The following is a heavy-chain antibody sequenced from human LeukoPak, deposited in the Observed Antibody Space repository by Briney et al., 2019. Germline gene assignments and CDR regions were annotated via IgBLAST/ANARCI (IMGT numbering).Heavy chain of an antibody. CDR3: ARDSGSGNNDY. CDR1: XYTFTSYA. CDR2: ISAGNGNT. V-gene: IGHV1-3*01. J-gene: IGHJ4*02. D-gene: IGHD1-26*01. Sequence: SVXVSXKASXYTFTSYAIHWVRQAPGQRLEWMGWISAGNGNTKYSQNFQGRVTFISNTSATTAFMELSSLRSEDAAVYYCARDSGSGNNDYWGQGTLVTVSS.